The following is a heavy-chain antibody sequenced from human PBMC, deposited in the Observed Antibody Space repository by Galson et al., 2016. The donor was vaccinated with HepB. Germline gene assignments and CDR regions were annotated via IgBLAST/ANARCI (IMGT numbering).Heavy chain of an antibody. J-gene: IGHJ5*02. CDR3: ASARKVFGPFDP. CDR1: EFSVSTNF. V-gene: IGHV3-53*01. D-gene: IGHD3-3*01. CDR2: IYSGGNT. Sequence: SLRLSCAASEFSVSTNFIHWVRQAPGKGLEWVSLIYSGGNTYHADSVNGRFTISRDNSKNTVYLQMNSLKDEDTAVYYCASARKVFGPFDPWGQGTLVTVSS.